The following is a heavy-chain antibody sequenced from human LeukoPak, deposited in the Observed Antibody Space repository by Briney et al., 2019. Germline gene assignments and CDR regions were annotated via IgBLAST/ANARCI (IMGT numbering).Heavy chain of an antibody. J-gene: IGHJ4*02. D-gene: IGHD3-22*01. Sequence: GASVKASCKASGYTFTSYYIHWVRQAPGQGLEWMGIINPSGGGTSYAQKFQGRVTMTRDTSTSTVYMELSSLRSEDTAVYYCARDDQGEAMAYDSSGYYFSHWGQGTLVTVSS. CDR1: GYTFTSYY. CDR2: INPSGGGT. CDR3: ARDDQGEAMAYDSSGYYFSH. V-gene: IGHV1-46*01.